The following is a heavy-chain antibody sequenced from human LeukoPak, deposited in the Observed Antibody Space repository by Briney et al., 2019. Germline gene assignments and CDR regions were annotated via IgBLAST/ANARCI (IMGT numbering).Heavy chain of an antibody. J-gene: IGHJ4*02. V-gene: IGHV3-23*01. CDR2: LRGNWET. D-gene: IGHD3-16*01. CDR3: ARASWVSSTDAVR. Sequence: PGGSLRLSCASSGLSFSRFAMSWVRQGPARGLEVVSGLRGNWETFYADSVQGRFTLSSDSSRNTVSFHLHNLRVEDTAIYYCARASWVSSTDAVRWGQGTLVTVSS. CDR1: GLSFSRFA.